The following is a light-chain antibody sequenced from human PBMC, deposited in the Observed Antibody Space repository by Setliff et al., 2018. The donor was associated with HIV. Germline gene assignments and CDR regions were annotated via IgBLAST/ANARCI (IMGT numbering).Light chain of an antibody. V-gene: IGLV2-23*02. CDR3: CSYAGGDTWI. CDR1: ATDVGNYES. J-gene: IGLJ2*01. CDR2: DVT. Sequence: QSVLTQPASVSGSPGQSITISCTGSATDVGNYESVSWYQQHPGEVHKLMIYDVTKRPSGVSNRFSASKSGNTASLTISGLQAEDEAHYYCCSYAGGDTWIFGGGTKVTVL.